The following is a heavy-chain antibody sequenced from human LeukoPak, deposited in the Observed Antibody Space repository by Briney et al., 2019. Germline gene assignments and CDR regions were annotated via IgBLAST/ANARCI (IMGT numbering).Heavy chain of an antibody. D-gene: IGHD1-1*01. CDR2: ISSNGGST. Sequence: GGSLRLSCAASGFTFSSYAMHWVRQAPGKGLEYVSAISSNGGSTYYADSVKGRFTISRDNSKNTPYLQMGSLRAEDMAVYYCARGGFAGTLDYWGQGTLVTVSS. CDR3: ARGGFAGTLDY. V-gene: IGHV3-64*02. CDR1: GFTFSSYA. J-gene: IGHJ4*02.